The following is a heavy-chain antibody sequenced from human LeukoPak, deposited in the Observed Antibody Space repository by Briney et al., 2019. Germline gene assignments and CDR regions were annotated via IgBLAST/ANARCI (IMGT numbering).Heavy chain of an antibody. Sequence: GGSLRLSCAASGFIFDDYGISWVRQAPGKGLEWVSAISGRAGSTDYADSVKGRFTISRDNSKNTLYLQMNSLRAEDTAVYYCAKGGAARFDYWGQGTLVTVSS. CDR1: GFIFDDYG. CDR3: AKGGAARFDY. CDR2: ISGRAGST. D-gene: IGHD5-18*01. V-gene: IGHV3-23*01. J-gene: IGHJ4*02.